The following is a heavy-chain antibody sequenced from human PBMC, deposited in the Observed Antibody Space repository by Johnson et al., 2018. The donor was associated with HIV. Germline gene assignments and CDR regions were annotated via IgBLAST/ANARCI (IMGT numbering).Heavy chain of an antibody. Sequence: VQLVESGGGLVQPGGSLRLSCAASGFTVTTNYISWVRQAPGKGLEWVSAIYSGGGAYYTDSVQGRFTISRDNSKNTVFLQMNILSAEEQALYYCARFGIRQLVGGVAFDIWGQGTMVTVSS. J-gene: IGHJ3*02. D-gene: IGHD6-6*01. CDR2: IYSGGGA. V-gene: IGHV3-66*01. CDR1: GFTVTTNY. CDR3: ARFGIRQLVGGVAFDI.